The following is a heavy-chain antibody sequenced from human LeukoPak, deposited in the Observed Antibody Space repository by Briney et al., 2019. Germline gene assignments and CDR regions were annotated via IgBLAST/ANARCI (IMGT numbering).Heavy chain of an antibody. CDR1: GGSISSYY. CDR3: ARDYSSGYYLFDY. Sequence: SETLSLTCTVSGGSISSYYWSWIRQPPGKGLEWIGYIYYSGSTNYNPSLKSRVTISVDTSKNQFSLKLSSVTAADTAVYYYARDYSSGYYLFDYWGQGTLVTVSS. D-gene: IGHD3-22*01. V-gene: IGHV4-59*01. J-gene: IGHJ4*02. CDR2: IYYSGST.